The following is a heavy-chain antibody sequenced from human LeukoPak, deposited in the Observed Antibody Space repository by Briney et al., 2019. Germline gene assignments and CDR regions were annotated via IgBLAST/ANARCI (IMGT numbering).Heavy chain of an antibody. J-gene: IGHJ5*02. CDR3: ARARGITYYDFWSGYYNWFDP. V-gene: IGHV1-69*05. CDR2: IIPIFGTA. CDR1: GGTFISYA. D-gene: IGHD3-3*01. Sequence: ASVKVSCKASGGTFISYAISWVRQAPGQGLEWMGGIIPIFGTANYAQKFQGRVTITTDESTSTAYMELSSLRSEDTAVYYCARARGITYYDFWSGYYNWFDPWGQGTLVTVSS.